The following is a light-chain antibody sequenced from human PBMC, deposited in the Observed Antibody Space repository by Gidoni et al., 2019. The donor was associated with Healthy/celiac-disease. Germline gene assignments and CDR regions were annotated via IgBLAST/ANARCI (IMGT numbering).Light chain of an antibody. J-gene: IGKJ3*01. V-gene: IGKV3-11*01. CDR3: QQRSNWPIFT. CDR2: AAS. Sequence: EIVLTQSPATLSLSPGERATLSCRASQSVSSYLALYQQNPGQAPRPLSYAASNRATGIPARFSGSGSGTDFTLTISSLEPEVFAVYYCQQRSNWPIFTFGPGTKVDIK. CDR1: QSVSSY.